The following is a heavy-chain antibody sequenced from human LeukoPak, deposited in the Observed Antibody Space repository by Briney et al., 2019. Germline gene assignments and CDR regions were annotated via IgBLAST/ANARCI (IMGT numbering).Heavy chain of an antibody. CDR2: IEQDGSDK. CDR3: TRDVHDY. Sequence: VGSLRLSCAPSRFTASSFMMSWVRQAPRRGMEWVANIEQDGSDKYYVDSVKGRFSISKDNAENSLYLQMNSLRADDTAVYYCTRDVHDYWGQGTLVTVSS. D-gene: IGHD3-10*02. J-gene: IGHJ4*02. CDR1: RFTASSFM. V-gene: IGHV3-7*01.